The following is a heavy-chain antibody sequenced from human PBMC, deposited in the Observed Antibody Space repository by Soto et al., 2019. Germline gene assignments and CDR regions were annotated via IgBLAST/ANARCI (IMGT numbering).Heavy chain of an antibody. D-gene: IGHD3-9*01. CDR3: AQGRGLVSPHY. V-gene: IGHV3-23*01. J-gene: IGHJ4*02. CDR1: GFTFSSHD. CDR2: ISGSGDST. Sequence: GSLRLSCGASGFTFSSHDMTWVRQAPGKGLEWVSAISGSGDSTYYADSVKGRFTISRDNSKNTMFLQINSLRAEDTAVYYCAQGRGLVSPHYWGQGTLVTVSS.